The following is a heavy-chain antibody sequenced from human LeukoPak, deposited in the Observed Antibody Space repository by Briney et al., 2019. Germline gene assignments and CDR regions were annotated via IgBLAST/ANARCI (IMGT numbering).Heavy chain of an antibody. D-gene: IGHD2-15*01. CDR3: ARDRSYCSGGSCDAFDI. J-gene: IGHJ3*02. CDR2: IYYSGST. V-gene: IGHV4-39*07. Sequence: PSETLSLTCTVSGGSISSSSYYWGWIRQPPGKGLEWIGSIYYSGSTYYNPSLKSRVTISVDTSKNQFSLKLSSVTAADTAVYYCARDRSYCSGGSCDAFDIWGQGTMVTVSS. CDR1: GGSISSSSYY.